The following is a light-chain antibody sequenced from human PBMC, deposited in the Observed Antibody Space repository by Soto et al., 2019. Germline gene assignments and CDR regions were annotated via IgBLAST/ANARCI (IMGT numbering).Light chain of an antibody. CDR3: QQYSKWPIT. J-gene: IGKJ5*01. CDR1: QSVSNNY. V-gene: IGKV3-20*01. CDR2: GAS. Sequence: EIVLTQSPGTLSLSPGERSTLSCRASQSVSNNYLAWYQQKPGQAPRLLIYGASNRATGIPDRFSGSGSGTDCTLTISRLEPEDFAVYYCQQYSKWPITFGQGTRLEIK.